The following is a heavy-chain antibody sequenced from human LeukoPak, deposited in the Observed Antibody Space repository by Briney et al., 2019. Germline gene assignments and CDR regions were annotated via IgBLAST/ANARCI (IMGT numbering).Heavy chain of an antibody. CDR3: AKDPVTTSYYYYGMDV. J-gene: IGHJ6*02. D-gene: IGHD4-17*01. V-gene: IGHV3-30*18. CDR1: GFTFSSYG. CDR2: FSYDGSNK. Sequence: GRSLRLSCAASGFTFSSYGMHWVRQAPGKGLEWVAVFSYDGSNKYYADSVKGRFTISRDNSKNTLYLQMNSLRAEDTAVYYCAKDPVTTSYYYYGMDVWGQGTTVTVSS.